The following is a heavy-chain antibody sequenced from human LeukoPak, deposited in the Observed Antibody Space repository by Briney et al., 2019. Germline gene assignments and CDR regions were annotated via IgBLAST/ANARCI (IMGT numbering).Heavy chain of an antibody. CDR2: TSSGGDII. CDR3: TREDYYYASGR. Sequence: PGGSPRLSCVASGFTFTDHYMSWVRQAPGKGLEWVSYTSSGGDIIYYADSVKGRFTISRDNAKNSLFLQMNSLRAEDTAVYYCTREDYYYASGRWAQGTLVTVSS. V-gene: IGHV3-11*04. J-gene: IGHJ4*02. D-gene: IGHD3-10*01. CDR1: GFTFTDHY.